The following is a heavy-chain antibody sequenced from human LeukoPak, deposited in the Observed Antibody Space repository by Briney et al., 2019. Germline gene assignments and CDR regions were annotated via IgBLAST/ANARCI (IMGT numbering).Heavy chain of an antibody. CDR2: IYSGGST. J-gene: IGHJ4*02. CDR1: GFTVRSSY. Sequence: GGSLRLSCAASGFTVRSSYMSWVRQAPGKGLEWVSIIYSGGSTYHADSVKGRFTISRDSSENTLYLQMNSLRAEDTAVYYCASGGDAEGAYFDYWGQGTLVTVPS. D-gene: IGHD2-21*01. V-gene: IGHV3-66*01. CDR3: ASGGDAEGAYFDY.